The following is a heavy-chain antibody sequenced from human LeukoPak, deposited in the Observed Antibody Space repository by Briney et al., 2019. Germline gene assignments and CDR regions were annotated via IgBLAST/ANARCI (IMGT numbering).Heavy chain of an antibody. J-gene: IGHJ5*02. Sequence: RGSLRLSCAPSRFTFTNYAMNWVRQAPGQGREWVSGISGSGVTTYYADYVKGRFTISRDNSKDMLYLQMHTLRAEDTAVYYCAKDTVSGEPNWFDPWGQGTLVTVSS. D-gene: IGHD4-17*01. CDR3: AKDTVSGEPNWFDP. V-gene: IGHV3-23*01. CDR1: RFTFTNYA. CDR2: ISGSGVTT.